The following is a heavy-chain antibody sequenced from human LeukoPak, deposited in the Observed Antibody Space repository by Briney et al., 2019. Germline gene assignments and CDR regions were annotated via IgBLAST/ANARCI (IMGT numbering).Heavy chain of an antibody. CDR3: ARGVWAGATRWFDP. J-gene: IGHJ5*02. D-gene: IGHD3-16*01. CDR1: GGSISSGSYY. Sequence: NTSETLSLPCTVSGGSISSGSYYWSWIRQPAGKGLEWIGRIYTSGSTNYNPSLKSRVTISVDTSKNQFSLKLSSVTAADTAVSYCARGVWAGATRWFDPWGQGTLVTVSS. V-gene: IGHV4-61*02. CDR2: IYTSGST.